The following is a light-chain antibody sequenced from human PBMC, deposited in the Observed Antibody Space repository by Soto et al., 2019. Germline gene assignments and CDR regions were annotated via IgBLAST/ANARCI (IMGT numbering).Light chain of an antibody. V-gene: IGLV3-25*02. CDR1: PLTRQY. J-gene: IGLJ3*02. Sequence: SYELTQPPSMSVSSGQTARITCSGDPLTRQYVYWYQQKPGQAPLLVIYKDNERPSGIPERFSGSTSGTTGTLTISGVRAEDDADYYCQTADNSGTFLLFAGGTKLTVL. CDR2: KDN. CDR3: QTADNSGTFLL.